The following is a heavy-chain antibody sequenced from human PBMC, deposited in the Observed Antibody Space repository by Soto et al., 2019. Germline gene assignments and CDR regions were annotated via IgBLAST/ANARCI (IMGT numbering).Heavy chain of an antibody. CDR3: AGQSSEWLLFAS. Sequence: EVQLVESGGGLVQPGGSLRLSCAASGFTFSSYSMTWVRQAPGKGLEWVSYISSSSSTIYYADSVKGRFTISRDNAKNSLHQQMNSLRAEETAVYYCAGQSSEWLLFASWGQGTLVTVSS. D-gene: IGHD5-12*01. CDR1: GFTFSSYS. J-gene: IGHJ4*02. V-gene: IGHV3-48*01. CDR2: ISSSSSTI.